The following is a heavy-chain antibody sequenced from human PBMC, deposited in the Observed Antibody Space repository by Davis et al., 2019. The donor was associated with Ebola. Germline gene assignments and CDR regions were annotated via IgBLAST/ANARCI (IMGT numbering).Heavy chain of an antibody. CDR3: TDDSSGYYQKGFQH. Sequence: GGSLRLSCTASGFTFGDYAMSWFRQAPGKGLEWVGFIRSKAYGGTTEYAASVKGRFTISRDDSKSIAYLQMNSLKTEDTAVYYCTDDSSGYYQKGFQHWGQGTLVTVSS. CDR2: IRSKAYGGTT. V-gene: IGHV3-49*03. D-gene: IGHD3-22*01. CDR1: GFTFGDYA. J-gene: IGHJ1*01.